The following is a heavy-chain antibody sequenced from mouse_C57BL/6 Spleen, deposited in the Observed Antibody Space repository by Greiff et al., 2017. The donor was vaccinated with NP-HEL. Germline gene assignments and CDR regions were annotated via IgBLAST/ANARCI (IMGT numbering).Heavy chain of an antibody. Sequence: QVQLQQPGAELVMPGASVKLSCKASGYTFTSYWMHWVKQRPGQGFEWIGEIDPSDSYTNYNQKFKGKSTLTVDKSSSTAYMQLSSLTSEDSAVYYCARRGDYGSSLYAMDYWGQGTSVTVSS. CDR2: IDPSDSYT. CDR3: ARRGDYGSSLYAMDY. V-gene: IGHV1-69*01. CDR1: GYTFTSYW. D-gene: IGHD1-1*01. J-gene: IGHJ4*01.